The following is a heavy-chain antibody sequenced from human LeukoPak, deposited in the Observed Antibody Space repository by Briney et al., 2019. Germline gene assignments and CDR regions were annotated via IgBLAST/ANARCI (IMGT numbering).Heavy chain of an antibody. CDR3: AGSRGTFFPHDY. CDR1: GFTVSSNY. D-gene: IGHD3-10*01. V-gene: IGHV3-66*01. Sequence: GGSLRLSCAVSGFTVSSNYMSWVRQAPGKGLEWVSVIYSGGGTYYADSVKGRFTISRDNSKNTVYLQMNSLRVEDTAVYYCAGSRGTFFPHDYWGQGTLVTVTS. CDR2: IYSGGGT. J-gene: IGHJ4*02.